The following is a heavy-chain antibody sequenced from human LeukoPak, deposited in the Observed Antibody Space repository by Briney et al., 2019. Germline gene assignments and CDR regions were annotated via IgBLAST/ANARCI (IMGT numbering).Heavy chain of an antibody. CDR3: ARGLVGATIFGPYDAFDI. D-gene: IGHD1-26*01. V-gene: IGHV4-4*07. Sequence: SETLSLTCTVSGGSISSYYWSWIRQPAGKGLEWIGRIYTSGSTNYNPSLKSRVTMSVDTSKNQFSLKLSSVTAADTAVYYCARGLVGATIFGPYDAFDIWGQGTMVTVSS. CDR1: GGSISSYY. CDR2: IYTSGST. J-gene: IGHJ3*02.